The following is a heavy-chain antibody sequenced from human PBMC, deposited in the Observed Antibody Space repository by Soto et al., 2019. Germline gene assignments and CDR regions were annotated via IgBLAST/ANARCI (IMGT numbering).Heavy chain of an antibody. D-gene: IGHD3-10*01. V-gene: IGHV3-48*02. Sequence: EVQLVESGGGLVQPGGSLRLSCAASGFTFSNYAMHWVRQAPGKGLEWISYISSSSSTIYNADSVKCRFTITRDNVQNTMFLQMNRLRDDATAVYYCTREYSNSMHYGFWRQGTLVNVS. J-gene: IGHJ4*02. CDR3: TREYSNSMHYGF. CDR1: GFTFSNYA. CDR2: ISSSSSTI.